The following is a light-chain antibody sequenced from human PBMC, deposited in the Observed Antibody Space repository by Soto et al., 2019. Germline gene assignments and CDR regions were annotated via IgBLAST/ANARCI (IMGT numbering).Light chain of an antibody. Sequence: EIVLTQSPATLSLSPGERATLSCRASQSVSSYLAWYQQKPGQAHRLLIYDASNRATGIPARFSGSGSETDFTLTISSLEPEDFAVYYCQQRSNWPLTFGGGTKVEIK. J-gene: IGKJ4*01. CDR1: QSVSSY. CDR2: DAS. CDR3: QQRSNWPLT. V-gene: IGKV3-11*01.